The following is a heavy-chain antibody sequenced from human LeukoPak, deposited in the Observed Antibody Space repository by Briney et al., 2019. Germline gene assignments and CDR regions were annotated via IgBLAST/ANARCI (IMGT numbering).Heavy chain of an antibody. Sequence: PGGSLRLSCAASGFTFGDYAMHWVRQVTGKGLKWVSVIGVVGDTFYPDSVKGRFTIFRENAKNSLYLQMDNVRVGDTAVYYCVRRGSGFNDAFDLWGQGTMVTVSS. J-gene: IGHJ3*01. V-gene: IGHV3-13*01. CDR2: IGVVGDT. CDR3: VRRGSGFNDAFDL. D-gene: IGHD3-10*01. CDR1: GFTFGDYA.